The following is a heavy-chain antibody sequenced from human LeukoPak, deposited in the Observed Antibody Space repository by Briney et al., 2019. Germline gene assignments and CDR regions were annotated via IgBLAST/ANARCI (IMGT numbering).Heavy chain of an antibody. J-gene: IGHJ6*03. D-gene: IGHD3-10*01. Sequence: SETLSLTCAVSGGSLSGYYWSWIRQPPGKGLEWIGEINHSGSTNYNPSLKSRVTISVDTSKNQFSLKLSSVTAADTAVYYCARQRSLWFGESYWGRYYMDVWGKGTTVTISS. CDR3: ARQRSLWFGESYWGRYYMDV. CDR1: GGSLSGYY. V-gene: IGHV4-34*01. CDR2: INHSGST.